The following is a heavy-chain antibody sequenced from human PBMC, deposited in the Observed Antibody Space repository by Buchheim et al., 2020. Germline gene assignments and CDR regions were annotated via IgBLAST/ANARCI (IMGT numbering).Heavy chain of an antibody. CDR1: GFTFSDYD. CDR2: ISSSSSDT. D-gene: IGHD3-22*01. CDR3: ARVIYDMKSKPFYFDY. Sequence: QVQLVESGGGLVKPGGSLRLSCAASGFTFSDYDMSWIRQAPGKGLEWSSYISSSSSDTNYADTVKGRFXISRDNAKNSRYLQMNSLRAEDTAVYYCARVIYDMKSKPFYFDYWGQGTL. J-gene: IGHJ4*02. V-gene: IGHV3-11*06.